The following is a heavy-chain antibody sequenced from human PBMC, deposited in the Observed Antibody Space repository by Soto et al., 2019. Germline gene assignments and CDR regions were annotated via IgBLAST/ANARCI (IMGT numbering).Heavy chain of an antibody. CDR2: ISYDGSNK. Sequence: QVQLVESGGGVVQPGRSLRLSCVASGFTFSSYAMHWVRQAPGKGLEWVAVISYDGSNKYYADSVKVRFTITRDNSKNTLYLQMNSRRVEDTAAYYCARDGIDGDYKKPVYWGQGTLVSVSS. D-gene: IGHD4-17*01. V-gene: IGHV3-30-3*01. CDR1: GFTFSSYA. J-gene: IGHJ4*02. CDR3: ARDGIDGDYKKPVY.